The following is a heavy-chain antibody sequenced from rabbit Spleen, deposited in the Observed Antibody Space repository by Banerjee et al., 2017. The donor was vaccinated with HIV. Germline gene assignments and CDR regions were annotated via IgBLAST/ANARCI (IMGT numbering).Heavy chain of an antibody. V-gene: IGHV1S45*01. CDR1: GLDLSSRYW. J-gene: IGHJ4*01. CDR2: IDVAKYGTT. CDR3: ARDAAGMLDYKL. D-gene: IGHD4-2*01. Sequence: QEQLEESGGDLVKPGASLTLTCKASGLDLSSRYWICWVRQAPGKGLEWIACIDVAKYGTTYYTSWAKGRFTIFKTSSTTVTLHMTSLTVADTATYFCARDAAGMLDYKLWGQGTLVTVS.